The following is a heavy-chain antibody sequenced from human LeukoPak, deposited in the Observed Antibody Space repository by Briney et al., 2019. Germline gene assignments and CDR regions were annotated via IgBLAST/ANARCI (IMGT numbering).Heavy chain of an antibody. J-gene: IGHJ6*02. Sequence: PGGSLRLSCAAYGFIFSSHYMHWVRQAPGKGLEYVSAISSNGGNTHYTNSVKGRFTISRDNSKNTVYPQMGSLSTEDTAVYYCARDTNREQDIWGQGTTVTVSS. CDR2: ISSNGGNT. V-gene: IGHV3-64*01. D-gene: IGHD3-3*01. CDR3: ARDTNREQDI. CDR1: GFIFSSHY.